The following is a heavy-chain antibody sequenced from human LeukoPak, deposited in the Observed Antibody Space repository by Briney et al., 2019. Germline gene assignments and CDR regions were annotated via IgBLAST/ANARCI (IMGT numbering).Heavy chain of an antibody. V-gene: IGHV3-7*01. CDR3: SGRSGFSSIY. CDR1: GFTFTTHW. J-gene: IGHJ4*02. CDR2: IKPDGSDK. D-gene: IGHD6-19*01. Sequence: PGGSLRLSCAASGFTFTTHWMNWVRQAPGGGLERLANIKPDGSDKYYVDSVMGRFTISRDNAKNLVYLQMNSLRTEDTAVYYCSGRSGFSSIYWGQGTLVTVSS.